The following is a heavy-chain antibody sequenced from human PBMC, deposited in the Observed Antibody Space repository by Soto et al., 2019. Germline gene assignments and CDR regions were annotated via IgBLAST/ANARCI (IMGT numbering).Heavy chain of an antibody. V-gene: IGHV1-18*01. D-gene: IGHD3-16*02. CDR3: ARPSAVGGLSLFDY. Sequence: GASVKVSCKASGYTFTSYGISWVRQAPGQGLEWMGWISAYNGNTNYAQKLQGRVTMTTDTSTSTAYMELSSLRSEDTAVYYCARPSAVGGLSLFDYWGQGTLVTVSS. J-gene: IGHJ4*02. CDR1: GYTFTSYG. CDR2: ISAYNGNT.